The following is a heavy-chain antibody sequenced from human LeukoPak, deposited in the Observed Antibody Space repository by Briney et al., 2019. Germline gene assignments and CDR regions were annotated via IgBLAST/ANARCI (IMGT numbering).Heavy chain of an antibody. CDR1: GYSISSGYY. J-gene: IGHJ4*02. CDR3: VRERTEGYYDNSGSFDY. CDR2: IYHSGSV. V-gene: IGHV4-38-2*02. D-gene: IGHD3-22*01. Sequence: ETLSLTCTVSGYSISSGYYWGWIRQPPGKGLEWIGSIYHSGSVYFNPSLKSRVTISVDTSNNQFSLKLSSVTAADTAMYFCVRERTEGYYDNSGSFDYWGQGILVTVSS.